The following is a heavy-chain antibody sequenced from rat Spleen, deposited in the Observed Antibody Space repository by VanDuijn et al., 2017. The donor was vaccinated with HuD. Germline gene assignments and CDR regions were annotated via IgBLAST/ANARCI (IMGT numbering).Heavy chain of an antibody. CDR3: ARDGWLLHFDY. V-gene: IGHV2-15*01. Sequence: QVQLKESGPGLVQPSQTLSLTCTVSGFSLISYAVNWVRQPPGKGLEWMGGIWGDGSTNYNSALKSRLSISRDTSKSQVFLKMNSLQTEDTAMYFCARDGWLLHFDYWGQGVMVTVSS. CDR1: GFSLISYA. J-gene: IGHJ2*01. CDR2: IWGDGST. D-gene: IGHD1-12*03.